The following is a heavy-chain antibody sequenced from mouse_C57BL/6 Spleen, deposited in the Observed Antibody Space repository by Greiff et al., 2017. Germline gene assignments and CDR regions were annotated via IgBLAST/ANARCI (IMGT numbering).Heavy chain of an antibody. CDR1: GFTFSSYA. V-gene: IGHV5-4*01. CDR3: AREGGEWYFDV. CDR2: ISDGGSYT. Sequence: EVMLVESGGGLVKPGGSLKLSCAASGFTFSSYAMSWVRQTPEKRLAWVATISDGGSYTYSPDNVKGRFTISRDNAKNNLYLQMSHLKSEDTAMYYCAREGGEWYFDVWGTGTTVTVSS. J-gene: IGHJ1*03.